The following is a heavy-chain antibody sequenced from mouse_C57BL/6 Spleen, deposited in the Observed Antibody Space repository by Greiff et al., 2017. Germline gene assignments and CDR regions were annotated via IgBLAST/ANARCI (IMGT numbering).Heavy chain of an antibody. Sequence: QVQLKESDAELVKPGASLKISCTVSGYTFTDHTIYWMQQSPEQGLEWIGYIYPSDGSTKYNEKVKGKATLTADNSSSTHYMQLNSLTSEDTAVYYCARSSLLGPFDVWGTGTTLTVSS. J-gene: IGHJ1*03. CDR2: IYPSDGST. V-gene: IGHV1-78*01. CDR3: ARSSLLGPFDV. CDR1: GYTFTDHT. D-gene: IGHD1-1*01.